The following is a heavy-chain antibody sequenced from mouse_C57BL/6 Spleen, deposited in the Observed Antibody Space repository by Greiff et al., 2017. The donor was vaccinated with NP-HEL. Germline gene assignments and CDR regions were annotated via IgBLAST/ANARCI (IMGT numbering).Heavy chain of an antibody. V-gene: IGHV1-69*01. CDR2: IDPSDSYT. Sequence: VQLQQPGAELVMPGASVKLSCKASGYTFTSYWMHWVKQRPGQGLEWIGEIDPSDSYTNYNQKFKGKSTLTVDKSSSTAYMQLSSLTSEDSAVYYCARRDKGPWFAYWGQGTLVTVSA. CDR1: GYTFTSYW. J-gene: IGHJ3*01. CDR3: ARRDKGPWFAY.